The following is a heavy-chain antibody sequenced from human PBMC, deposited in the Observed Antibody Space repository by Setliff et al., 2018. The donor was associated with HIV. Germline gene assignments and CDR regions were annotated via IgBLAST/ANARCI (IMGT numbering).Heavy chain of an antibody. D-gene: IGHD2-15*01. V-gene: IGHV4-61*02. CDR3: ARSHFYCSGGSCYSGYFDY. CDR2: IYTSGST. Sequence: SETLSLTCTVSGGSISSGSYYWSWIRQPAGKRLEWIGRIYTSGSTNYNPSLKSRVTISVDTSKNQFSLKLSSVTAADTAVYYCARSHFYCSGGSCYSGYFDYWGQGTLVTVSS. J-gene: IGHJ4*02. CDR1: GGSISSGSYY.